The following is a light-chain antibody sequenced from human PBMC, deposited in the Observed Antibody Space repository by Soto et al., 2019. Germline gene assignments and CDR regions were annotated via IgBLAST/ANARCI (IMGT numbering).Light chain of an antibody. Sequence: IWMTQSPSLLSASTGDRVTITCQASQGISNYLNWYQQKPGKAPKLLIYDASTLKRGVPSRFSGSGSATDFTFTISSLEPEDIATYYCQQYDNFPYTFGQGTKVDIK. V-gene: IGKV1-33*01. CDR3: QQYDNFPYT. CDR1: QGISNY. CDR2: DAS. J-gene: IGKJ2*01.